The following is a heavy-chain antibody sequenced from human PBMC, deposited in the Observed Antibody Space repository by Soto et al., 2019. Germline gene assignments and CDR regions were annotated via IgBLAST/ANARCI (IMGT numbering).Heavy chain of an antibody. CDR2: INQEGIEK. CDR1: WFGFRYYW. V-gene: IGHV3-7*01. J-gene: IGHJ6*02. D-gene: IGHD3-10*01. CDR3: ARDGLYYYGSGSHSLNAYYALDF. Sequence: LXLSCAVSWFGFRYYWMSWVLQAPGKGLEWVANINQEGIEKNYEASGKGRFTISRDNAQDSLYLQMDSLRAEDTAVYYCARDGLYYYGSGSHSLNAYYALDFWGQGTAVTVSS.